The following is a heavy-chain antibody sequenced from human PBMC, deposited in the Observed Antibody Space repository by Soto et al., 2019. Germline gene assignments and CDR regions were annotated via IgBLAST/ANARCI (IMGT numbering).Heavy chain of an antibody. Sequence: SETLSLTCTASGGSISSGGYYWSWIRQHPGKVLEWIVYIYYSGSTYYNPSLKSRVTISVDTSNNQFSLKLSSVTSADTGVYYCXXGXRRVVVAAIYYYYYMDVWGKGTTVTVSS. CDR1: GGSISSGGYY. CDR2: IYYSGST. J-gene: IGHJ6*03. CDR3: XXGXRRVVVAAIYYYYYMDV. D-gene: IGHD2-15*01. V-gene: IGHV4-31*03.